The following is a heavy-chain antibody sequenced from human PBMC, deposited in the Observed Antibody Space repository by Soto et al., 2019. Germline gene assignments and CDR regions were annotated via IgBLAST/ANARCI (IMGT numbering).Heavy chain of an antibody. D-gene: IGHD3-3*01. CDR2: IYYSGST. CDR1: GGSSSSYY. V-gene: IGHV4-59*01. Sequence: SETLSLTCTVAGGSSSSYYGSCIRQPPGKGLEWIGYIYYSGSTNYNPSLKSRVTISVDTSKNQFSLKLSSVTAADTAVYYCARVPGGDFWSGSLYYYYSYMAVWGKGTTVTVSS. J-gene: IGHJ6*03. CDR3: ARVPGGDFWSGSLYYYYSYMAV.